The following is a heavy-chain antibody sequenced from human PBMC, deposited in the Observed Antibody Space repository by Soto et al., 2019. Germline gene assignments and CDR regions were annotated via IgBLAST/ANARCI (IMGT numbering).Heavy chain of an antibody. CDR3: ARGFCRSGGSCYFGLDY. J-gene: IGHJ4*02. Sequence: SETLSLTCAVYGGSFSGYYWSWIRQPPGKGLEWIGEINHSGSTNYNPSLKSRVTISVDTSKNQFSLKLSSVTAADTAVYYCARGFCRSGGSCYFGLDYWGQGTLVTVSS. CDR1: GGSFSGYY. V-gene: IGHV4-34*01. CDR2: INHSGST. D-gene: IGHD2-15*01.